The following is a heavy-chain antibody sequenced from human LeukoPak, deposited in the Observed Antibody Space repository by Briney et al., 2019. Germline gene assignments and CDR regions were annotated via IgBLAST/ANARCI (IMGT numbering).Heavy chain of an antibody. CDR2: INPNSGGT. D-gene: IGHD6-19*01. CDR1: GYMFTGYY. CDR3: ARVVAVTGTPVYYMDV. V-gene: IGHV1-2*02. Sequence: ASVKVFCKASGYMFTGYYMHWVRQAPGQGLVCMGWINPNSGGTNYAQKFQGRVTMTRDTSISTAYRDLNRLRSDDTAVCYCARVVAVTGTPVYYMDVWGKGTTVTVSS. J-gene: IGHJ6*03.